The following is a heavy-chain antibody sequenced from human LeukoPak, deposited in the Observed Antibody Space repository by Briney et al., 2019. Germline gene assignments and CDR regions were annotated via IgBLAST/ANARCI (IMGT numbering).Heavy chain of an antibody. V-gene: IGHV3-48*01. Sequence: GGSLRLSWAGSGFTFSGYSMNWVRQAPGKGLEWVSYISGGSTTIYYTDSAKGRFTISRDNAKNSLYLQMNSLRAEDTAVYYCARDSYVEYFDYWGQGTLVTVSS. CDR2: ISGGSTTI. CDR3: ARDSYVEYFDY. J-gene: IGHJ4*02. CDR1: GFTFSGYS. D-gene: IGHD3-16*01.